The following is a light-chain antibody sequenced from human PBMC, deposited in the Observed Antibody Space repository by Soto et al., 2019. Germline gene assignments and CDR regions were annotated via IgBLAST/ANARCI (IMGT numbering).Light chain of an antibody. V-gene: IGLV1-40*01. Sequence: QSALTQPPSVSGAPGQRVTISCTGGSSNIGAGYNVHWYQQLPGTAPKLLISGNSNRPSGVPDRFSGSKSGTSASLAITGLQAEDEADYYCQSYDDSLSVYVFGTGTKVTVL. CDR1: SSNIGAGYN. CDR2: GNS. J-gene: IGLJ1*01. CDR3: QSYDDSLSVYV.